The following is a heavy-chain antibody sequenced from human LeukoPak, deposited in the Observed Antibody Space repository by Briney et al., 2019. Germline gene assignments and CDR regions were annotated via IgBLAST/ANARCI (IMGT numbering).Heavy chain of an antibody. J-gene: IGHJ6*03. Sequence: SETLSLTCSVSGYSISSGYYWDWIRQPPGKGLEWIASIYHSGKSYYNPSLESRVTISVDTSKNQISLKLSSVTAADTAVYYCARDCSGSGSYYQFYYYYYYMDVWGKGTTVTVSS. CDR2: IYHSGKS. CDR1: GYSISSGYY. CDR3: ARDCSGSGSYYQFYYYYYYMDV. V-gene: IGHV4-38-2*02. D-gene: IGHD3-10*01.